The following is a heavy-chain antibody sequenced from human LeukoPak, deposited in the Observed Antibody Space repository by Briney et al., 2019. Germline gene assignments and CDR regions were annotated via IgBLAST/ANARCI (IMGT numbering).Heavy chain of an antibody. J-gene: IGHJ4*02. Sequence: PGGSLRLSCAASGFTFSSYGMHWVRQAPGKGLGWVAVIWYDGSNKYYADSVKGRFTISRDNSKNTLYLQMNSLRAEDTAVYYCARASISSSWPDYWGQGTLVTVSS. CDR1: GFTFSSYG. V-gene: IGHV3-33*01. CDR2: IWYDGSNK. D-gene: IGHD6-13*01. CDR3: ARASISSSWPDY.